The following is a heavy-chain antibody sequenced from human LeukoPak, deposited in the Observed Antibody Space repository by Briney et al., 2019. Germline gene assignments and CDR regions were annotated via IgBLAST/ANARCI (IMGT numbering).Heavy chain of an antibody. Sequence: GASVKVSCKVSGYTLTELSMHWVRLAPGEGLEWMGGFDPEDSETLNAQKFQGRVTMTEDTSTNTAYMELSSLRSEDTAIYYCATSVDGLVTIRTYFELWGQGTPVTVSS. CDR1: GYTLTELS. CDR3: ATSVDGLVTIRTYFEL. V-gene: IGHV1-24*01. D-gene: IGHD3-3*01. J-gene: IGHJ4*02. CDR2: FDPEDSET.